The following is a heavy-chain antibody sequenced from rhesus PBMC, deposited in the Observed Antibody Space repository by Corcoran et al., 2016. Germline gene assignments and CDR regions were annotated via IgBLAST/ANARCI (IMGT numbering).Heavy chain of an antibody. CDR2: SGVSSGST. CDR1: GGSISSSNW. CDR3: ARFRYSNHDY. D-gene: IGHD4-23*01. V-gene: IGHV4-65*02. Sequence: QVPLQESGPAVVKPSETLSLTCAVSGGSISSSNWWSWIRQSPGKWLEWIGYSGVSSGSTNDKPSLKSRVTISKDTAKNQFSLKRSYVTAADKAVYYCARFRYSNHDYWGQGVLVTVSS. J-gene: IGHJ4*01.